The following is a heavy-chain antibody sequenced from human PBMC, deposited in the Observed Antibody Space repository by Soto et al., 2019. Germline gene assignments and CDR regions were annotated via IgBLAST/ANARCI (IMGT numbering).Heavy chain of an antibody. CDR3: ASCLSGSYRGGYYFDY. CDR2: IIPIFGTA. D-gene: IGHD1-26*01. J-gene: IGHJ4*02. V-gene: IGHV1-69*06. Sequence: QVQLVQSGAEVKKPGSSVKVSCKASGGTFSSYAISWVRQAPGQGIEWMGVIIPIFGTANYAQKFQGRVTITADKSTSTAYMELSSMRSEDTAVYYCASCLSGSYRGGYYFDYWGQGTLVTVSS. CDR1: GGTFSSYA.